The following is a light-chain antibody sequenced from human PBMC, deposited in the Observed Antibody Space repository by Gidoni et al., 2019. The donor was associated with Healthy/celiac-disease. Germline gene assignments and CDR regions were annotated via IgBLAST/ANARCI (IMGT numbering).Light chain of an antibody. Sequence: QSALTPPASVSGSPGQSITISCTGTSSDVGGYNYVSWYQQHPGKAPKLMIYDVSNRPSGVSNRFPGSKSGNTASLTISGLQAEDEAYYYCSSYTSSSTPYVFGTGTKVTVL. J-gene: IGLJ1*01. CDR3: SSYTSSSTPYV. CDR1: SSDVGGYNY. CDR2: DVS. V-gene: IGLV2-14*03.